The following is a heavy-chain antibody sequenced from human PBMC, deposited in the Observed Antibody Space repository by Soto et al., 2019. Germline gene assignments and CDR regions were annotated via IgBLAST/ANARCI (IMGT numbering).Heavy chain of an antibody. CDR2: IKSKTDGGTT. J-gene: IGHJ4*02. CDR1: GFTFSNAW. Sequence: GGSLRLSCAASGFTFSNAWMNWVRQAPGKGLEWVGRIKSKTDGGTTDFAAPVKGRFTISRDDSENMLYLQMNSLRTEDTAVYYCTKRVGYNHGLDGYSGQRTLVPVSS. V-gene: IGHV3-15*07. CDR3: TKRVGYNHGLDGY. D-gene: IGHD5-12*01.